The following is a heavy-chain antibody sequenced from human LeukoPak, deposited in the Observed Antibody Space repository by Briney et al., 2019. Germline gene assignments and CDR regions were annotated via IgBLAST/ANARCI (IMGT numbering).Heavy chain of an antibody. J-gene: IGHJ5*02. CDR3: ARDTWGNCFDP. Sequence: SETLSLTCTVSGGSISSYYWSWIRQPPGKGLEWIGYIYYSRSTKYNPSLKSRVTISLDTSKNQFSLKLSSVTAADTAVYYCARDTWGNCFDPWGQGTLVTVSS. D-gene: IGHD3-16*01. CDR1: GGSISSYY. V-gene: IGHV4-59*01. CDR2: IYYSRST.